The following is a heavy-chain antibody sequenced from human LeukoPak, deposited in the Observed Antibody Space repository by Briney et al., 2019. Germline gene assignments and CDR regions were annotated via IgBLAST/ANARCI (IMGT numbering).Heavy chain of an antibody. CDR2: MSFDGSNK. V-gene: IGHV3-30*02. Sequence: GGSLRLSFAASGFTFTRNAMHWVRQAPGKGPEWVAFMSFDGSNKYYADSVKGRFTISRDNSKNTLYLQMNSLRAEDTAVYYCAKDDSSSSLYYYYMDVWGKGTTVTVSS. CDR1: GFTFTRNA. CDR3: AKDDSSSSLYYYYMDV. D-gene: IGHD3-22*01. J-gene: IGHJ6*03.